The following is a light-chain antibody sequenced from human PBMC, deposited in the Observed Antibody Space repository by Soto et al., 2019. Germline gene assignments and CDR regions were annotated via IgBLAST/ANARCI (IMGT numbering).Light chain of an antibody. Sequence: EIVLTQSPATLSLSPGERATLSCRASQSVSSYLAWYQQKPGQSPRLLLYGASTRATGTPARFSGSGSGTEFTLTITSLQSDDFALYFCQHYNNWPLTFGGGTKVDIK. V-gene: IGKV3-15*01. CDR3: QHYNNWPLT. CDR2: GAS. CDR1: QSVSSY. J-gene: IGKJ4*01.